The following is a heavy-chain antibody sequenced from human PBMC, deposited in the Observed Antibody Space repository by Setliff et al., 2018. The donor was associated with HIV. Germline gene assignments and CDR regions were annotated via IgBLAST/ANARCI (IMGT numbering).Heavy chain of an antibody. CDR2: IYQTGSI. D-gene: IGHD1-26*01. CDR1: GYSITNGYY. CDR3: ARVPRGGSYVDY. Sequence: SETLSLTCSVSGYSITNGYYWGWFRQSPGKGLEWIATIYQTGSIYYNPSLQNRVTLLLDMSKNQFSLKLSSVTAADTAVYYCARVPRGGSYVDYWGQGTLVTVSS. V-gene: IGHV4-38-2*02. J-gene: IGHJ4*02.